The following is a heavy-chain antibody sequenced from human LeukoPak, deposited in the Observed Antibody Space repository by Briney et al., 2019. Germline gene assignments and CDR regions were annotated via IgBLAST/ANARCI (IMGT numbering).Heavy chain of an antibody. CDR2: INPSGGST. Sequence: AASVKVSCKASGYTFTSYYIHWVRQAPGQGLEWMGIINPSGGSTSYAQKFQGRVTMTRDTSTSTVYMELSSLRSEDTALYYCARGSGDYYGLDIWGQGTMVTVSS. J-gene: IGHJ3*02. CDR1: GYTFTSYY. CDR3: ARGSGDYYGLDI. V-gene: IGHV1-46*01. D-gene: IGHD3-16*01.